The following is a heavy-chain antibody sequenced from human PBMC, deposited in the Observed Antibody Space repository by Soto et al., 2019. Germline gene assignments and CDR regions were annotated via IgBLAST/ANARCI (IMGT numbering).Heavy chain of an antibody. J-gene: IGHJ6*02. CDR1: GYSFTSYW. Sequence: GESLKLSCKGSGYSFTSYWIGWVRQIPGKGLEWMGIIYPGDSDTRYSPSFQGQVTISADKSISTAYLQWSSLKASDTAMYYCARQEAVAGPYYYYYGMDVWGQGTTVTVSS. CDR3: ARQEAVAGPYYYYYGMDV. V-gene: IGHV5-51*01. CDR2: IYPGDSDT. D-gene: IGHD6-19*01.